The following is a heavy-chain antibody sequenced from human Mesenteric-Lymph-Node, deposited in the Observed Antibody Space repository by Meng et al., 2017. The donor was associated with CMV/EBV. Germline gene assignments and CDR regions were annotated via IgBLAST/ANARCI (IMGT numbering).Heavy chain of an antibody. CDR1: GGSVNSGSYQ. Sequence: SEILSLTCTVSGGSVNSGSYQWGWIRQPPGRGLEWIGYIYPSGTTNYNPSLKSRVTISIDTSKNQFSLKVNSVTAADTAMYYCARVKDDCGTSSCYTGIINWWGQGILVTVSS. CDR3: ARVKDDCGTSSCYTGIINW. J-gene: IGHJ4*02. CDR2: IYPSGTT. D-gene: IGHD2-2*01. V-gene: IGHV4-61*01.